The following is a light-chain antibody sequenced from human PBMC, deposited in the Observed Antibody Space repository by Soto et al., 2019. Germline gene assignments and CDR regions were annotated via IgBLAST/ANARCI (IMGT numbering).Light chain of an antibody. CDR1: SRDVGGHNY. V-gene: IGLV2-14*03. CDR2: DVS. Sequence: QSALTQPASVSGSPGQSITISCTGTSRDVGGHNYVSWYQQHPGKAPKLMISDVSNRPSGVSNRFSGSKSVNTASLTISGLQAEDEADYYCSSYTSSSPVVFGGGTKVTVL. CDR3: SSYTSSSPVV. J-gene: IGLJ3*02.